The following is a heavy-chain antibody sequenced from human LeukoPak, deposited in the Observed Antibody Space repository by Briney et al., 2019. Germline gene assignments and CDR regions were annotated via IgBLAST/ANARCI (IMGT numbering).Heavy chain of an antibody. Sequence: PSETLSLTCAVYGGSFSGYYWSWIRQPPGKGLEWIGEINHSGSTNYNPSLKSRVTISVGTSKNQFSLKLSSVTAADTAVYYCARGRGDDGLYYFDYWGQGTLVTVSS. D-gene: IGHD4-17*01. CDR1: GGSFSGYY. CDR3: ARGRGDDGLYYFDY. CDR2: INHSGST. V-gene: IGHV4-34*01. J-gene: IGHJ4*02.